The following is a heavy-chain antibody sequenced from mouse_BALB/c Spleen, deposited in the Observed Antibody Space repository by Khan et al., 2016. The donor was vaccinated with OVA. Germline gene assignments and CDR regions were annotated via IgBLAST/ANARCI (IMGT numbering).Heavy chain of an antibody. J-gene: IGHJ2*01. CDR2: IIPSSGYT. V-gene: IGHV1-7*01. CDR3: ARERIDY. Sequence: QVRLQQSGAELAKPGASVKMSCTASGFTFSNYWIPWVKQRPGQGLEWIGYIIPSSGYTYYNQPFHDQATLTTDKSSSTASMQLSSLTSVDSAVYYCARERIDYWGQGTTLTVSS. CDR1: GFTFSNYW.